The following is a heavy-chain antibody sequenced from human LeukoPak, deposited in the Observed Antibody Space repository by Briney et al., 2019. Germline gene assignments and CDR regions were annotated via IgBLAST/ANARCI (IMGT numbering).Heavy chain of an antibody. CDR1: GGSISIYY. CDR2: IYDSGST. V-gene: IGHV4-59*01. CDR3: ARGGYIVVVPAATPYNWFDP. J-gene: IGHJ5*02. D-gene: IGHD2-2*01. Sequence: SETLSLTCTVSGGSISIYYWSWIRQPPGKGLEWIGYIYDSGSTNYNPSLKSRVTISVDTSKNQFSLRLSSVTAADTAVYYCARGGYIVVVPAATPYNWFDPWGQGTLVTVSS.